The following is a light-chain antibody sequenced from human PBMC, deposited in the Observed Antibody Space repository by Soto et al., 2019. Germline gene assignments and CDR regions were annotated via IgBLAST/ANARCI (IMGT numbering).Light chain of an antibody. CDR1: ATDIDAYNY. CDR3: CSYARGSTYV. V-gene: IGLV2-14*01. CDR2: GVS. J-gene: IGLJ1*01. Sequence: QSVLTQPASVSGSPGQSITISCTGTATDIDAYNYVSWYLQYPGKAPKLLIYGVSNRPSGASDRFSGSKSDNTASLTISGLQAEDEGDYYCCSYARGSTYVFGHGTKVTVL.